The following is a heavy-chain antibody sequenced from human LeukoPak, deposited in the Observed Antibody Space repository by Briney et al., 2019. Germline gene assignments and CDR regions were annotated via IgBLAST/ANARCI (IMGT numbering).Heavy chain of an antibody. V-gene: IGHV4-30-2*01. Sequence: SETLSLTCTVSGGSISSGGYYWSWIRQPPGKGLEWIGYIYHSGSTNYNPSLKSRVTISVDTSKNQFSLKLSSVTAADTAVYYCARHDGSSWYSLMFDYWGQGTLVTVSS. CDR3: ARHDGSSWYSLMFDY. J-gene: IGHJ4*02. D-gene: IGHD6-13*01. CDR1: GGSISSGGYY. CDR2: IYHSGST.